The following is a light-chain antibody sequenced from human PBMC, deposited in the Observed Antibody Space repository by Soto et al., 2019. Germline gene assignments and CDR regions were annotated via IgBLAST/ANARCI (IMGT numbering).Light chain of an antibody. J-gene: IGKJ1*01. V-gene: IGKV2-30*01. CDR3: MQGTHWPPVT. CDR1: QSLGYNDGNTY. CDR2: KVS. Sequence: DVVITQSPLSLPVTLGQRASISCRSSQSLGYNDGNTYLNCFQLRPGQSPRRLIYKVSNRDSGVPDRFSGSGSATDFTLKISRVEADDVGVYYCMQGTHWPPVTFGQWTKVDIK.